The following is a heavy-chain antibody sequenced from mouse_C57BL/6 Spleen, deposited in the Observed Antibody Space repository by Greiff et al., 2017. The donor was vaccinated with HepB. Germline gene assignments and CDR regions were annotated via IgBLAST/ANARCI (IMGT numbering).Heavy chain of an antibody. J-gene: IGHJ4*01. V-gene: IGHV1-53*01. D-gene: IGHD1-1*01. CDR2: INPSNGGT. CDR1: GYTFTSYW. Sequence: VKQSCKASGYTFTSYWMHWVKQRPGQGLEWIGNINPSNGGTNYNEKFKSKATLTVDKSSSTAYMQLSSLTSEDSAVYYCARENYVRTYYAMDYWGQGTSVTVSS. CDR3: ARENYVRTYYAMDY.